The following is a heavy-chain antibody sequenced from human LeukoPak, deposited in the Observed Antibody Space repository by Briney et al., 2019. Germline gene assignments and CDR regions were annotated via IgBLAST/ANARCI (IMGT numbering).Heavy chain of an antibody. CDR3: ARAGSDRNSGYDY. J-gene: IGHJ4*02. D-gene: IGHD5-12*01. Sequence: PGGSLRLSCAASGFTFSSYSMNWVRQAPGKGLEWVSSISSSSSYIYYADSVEGRFTISRDNAKNSLYLQISSLRAEDTAVYYCARAGSDRNSGYDYWGQGTLVTVSS. CDR1: GFTFSSYS. CDR2: ISSSSSYI. V-gene: IGHV3-21*01.